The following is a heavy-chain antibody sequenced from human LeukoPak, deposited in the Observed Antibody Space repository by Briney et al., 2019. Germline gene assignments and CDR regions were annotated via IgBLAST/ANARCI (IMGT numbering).Heavy chain of an antibody. D-gene: IGHD3-10*01. V-gene: IGHV3-21*01. J-gene: IGHJ6*02. CDR3: ARDMVRGPGSYYAMDV. Sequence: PGGSLRLSCAASGFTFSSYTMNWVRQAPGKGLEWFSIISSSSSYIYYSDSVKGRFTISRDNAKKSLYLQMNSLRDEDTAVYYCARDMVRGPGSYYAMDVWGQGTTVTVPS. CDR2: ISSSSSYI. CDR1: GFTFSSYT.